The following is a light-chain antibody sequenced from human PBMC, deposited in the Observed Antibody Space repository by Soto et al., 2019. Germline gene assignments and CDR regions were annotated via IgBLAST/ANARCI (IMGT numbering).Light chain of an antibody. Sequence: EIVLVQSPGTLSLSPGERATLSCRASQSVSNNYLAWYQQKPGQAPRLLIYGASSRATGVPNRFSGSGTGTAFSLTSTRLEPEDFAVYYCQQYGVSPLMFTFGQGTKVGVK. CDR2: GAS. CDR3: QQYGVSPLMFT. CDR1: QSVSNNY. V-gene: IGKV3-20*01. J-gene: IGKJ2*01.